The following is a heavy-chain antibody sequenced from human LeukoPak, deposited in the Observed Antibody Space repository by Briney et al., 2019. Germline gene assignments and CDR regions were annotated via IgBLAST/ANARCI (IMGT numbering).Heavy chain of an antibody. CDR2: ISTSSSYI. Sequence: GGSLRLSCAASGFTFDIYSMNWVRQAPGKGLEWVPFISTSSSYIYYADSVKGRFTISRDNAKNSLYLQMNSLRAEDTAVYYCARDVTAVTSYLFDYWGQGTLVTVSS. J-gene: IGHJ4*02. V-gene: IGHV3-21*01. CDR3: ARDVTAVTSYLFDY. D-gene: IGHD4-17*01. CDR1: GFTFDIYS.